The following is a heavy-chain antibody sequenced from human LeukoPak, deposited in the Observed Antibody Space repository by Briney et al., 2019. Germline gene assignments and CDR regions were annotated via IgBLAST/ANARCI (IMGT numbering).Heavy chain of an antibody. D-gene: IGHD4-17*01. CDR1: GFTFSSYW. CDR2: IKQDGSEK. Sequence: GGSLRLSCAASGFTFSSYWMSWVRQAPGKGLEWVANIKQDGSEKYYADSVKGRFTISRDNSKNTLYLQMNSLRAEDTAVYYCAKGQYGDYDYWGQGTLVTVSS. CDR3: AKGQYGDYDY. V-gene: IGHV3-7*01. J-gene: IGHJ4*02.